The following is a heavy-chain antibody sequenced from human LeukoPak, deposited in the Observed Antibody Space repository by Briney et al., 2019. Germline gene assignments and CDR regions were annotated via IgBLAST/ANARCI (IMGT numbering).Heavy chain of an antibody. Sequence: GGSLRLSCAASGFTFSSYAIHWVRQAPGKGLEWVAVISYDGGNKYYAESVKGRFTISRDNSKNTLDLQMNSLRAEDTAVYYCARGPRVLRYFDWLSYFDYWGQGTLVTVSS. CDR3: ARGPRVLRYFDWLSYFDY. CDR2: ISYDGGNK. V-gene: IGHV3-30-3*01. D-gene: IGHD3-9*01. CDR1: GFTFSSYA. J-gene: IGHJ4*02.